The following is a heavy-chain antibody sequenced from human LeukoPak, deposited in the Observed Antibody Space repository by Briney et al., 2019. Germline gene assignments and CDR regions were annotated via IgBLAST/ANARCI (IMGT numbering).Heavy chain of an antibody. J-gene: IGHJ3*02. V-gene: IGHV3-23*01. Sequence: GRSLRLSCAASGFTFNSYAMSWVRQAPGQGLEWVSSISGSGATIYYVDSVKGRFTISRDNSKNTLYLQMSSLRADDTAVYYCAKRGNCTSGSCSIWAFDIWGQGTMVTVSS. CDR2: ISGSGATI. CDR3: AKRGNCTSGSCSIWAFDI. CDR1: GFTFNSYA. D-gene: IGHD2-15*01.